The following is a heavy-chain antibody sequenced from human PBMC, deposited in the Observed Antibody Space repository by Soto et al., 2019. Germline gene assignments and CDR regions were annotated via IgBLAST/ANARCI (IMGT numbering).Heavy chain of an antibody. CDR3: TTTTVTTDILPGPLDNYYYYGMDV. CDR1: GFTFSNAW. Sequence: GGSLRLSCAASGFTFSNAWMSWVRQAPGKGLEWVGRIKSKTDGGTTDYAAPVKGRFTISRDDSKNTLYLQMNSLKTEDTAVYYCTTTTVTTDILPGPLDNYYYYGMDVWGQGTTVTVSS. CDR2: IKSKTDGGTT. J-gene: IGHJ6*02. V-gene: IGHV3-15*01. D-gene: IGHD4-4*01.